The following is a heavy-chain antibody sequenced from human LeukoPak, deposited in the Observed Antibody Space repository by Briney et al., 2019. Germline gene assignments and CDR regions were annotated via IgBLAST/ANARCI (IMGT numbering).Heavy chain of an antibody. Sequence: PGGSLRLSCAASGFTFSRYGMNWVRQAPGKGLEWVAFIRNDRNNKYYADSVSGRFTISRDNAKNTLYLQMNSLRVEDTAVYYCAKGYDNYACRGYSHWGQGTLVTVSP. CDR2: IRNDRNNK. D-gene: IGHD3-22*01. J-gene: IGHJ4*02. CDR3: AKGYDNYACRGYSH. V-gene: IGHV3-30*02. CDR1: GFTFSRYG.